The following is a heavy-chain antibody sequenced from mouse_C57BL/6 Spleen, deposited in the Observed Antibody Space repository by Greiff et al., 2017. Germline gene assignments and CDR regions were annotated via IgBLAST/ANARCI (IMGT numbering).Heavy chain of an antibody. J-gene: IGHJ4*01. CDR2: ISYSGST. D-gene: IGHD2-5*01. CDR3: ARAYYSNYAYYAMDY. Sequence: EVKLQESGPGMVKPSQSLSLTCTVTGYSITSGYDWHWIRHFPGNKLEWMGYISYSGSTNYNPSLKSRISITHDTSKNHFFLKLNSVTTEDTATYYCARAYYSNYAYYAMDYWGQGTSVTVSS. V-gene: IGHV3-1*01. CDR1: GYSITSGYD.